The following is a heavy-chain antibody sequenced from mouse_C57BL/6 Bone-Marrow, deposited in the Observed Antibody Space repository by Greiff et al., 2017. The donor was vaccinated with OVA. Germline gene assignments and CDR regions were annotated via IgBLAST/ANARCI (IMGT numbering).Heavy chain of an antibody. D-gene: IGHD1-1*01. J-gene: IGHJ1*03. Sequence: VQLQQSVAELVRPGASVKLSCTASGFTIKNTYMHWVKQRPEQGLEWIGRIDPANGNTKYAPKFQGKATITADTSSNTSYLQLSSLTSEDTAIYYCARRGRYPCYWYFDVWGTGTTVTVSS. V-gene: IGHV14-3*01. CDR3: ARRGRYPCYWYFDV. CDR2: IDPANGNT. CDR1: GFTIKNTY.